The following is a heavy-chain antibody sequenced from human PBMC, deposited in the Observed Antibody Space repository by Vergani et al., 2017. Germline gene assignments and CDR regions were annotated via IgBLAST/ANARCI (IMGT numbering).Heavy chain of an antibody. V-gene: IGHV1-18*01. CDR3: ARDRGLDIAAPSSTGMDV. J-gene: IGHJ6*03. CDR2: ISAYNGNT. D-gene: IGHD6-6*01. CDR1: GYTFTSYG. Sequence: QVQLVQSGAEVKKPGASVKVSCKASGYTFTSYGISWVRQAPGQGLEWMGWISAYNGNTNYAQKLQGRVTMTTDKSTSTAYMELRSLRSDDTAVYYCARDRGLDIAAPSSTGMDVWGNGTTVTVSS.